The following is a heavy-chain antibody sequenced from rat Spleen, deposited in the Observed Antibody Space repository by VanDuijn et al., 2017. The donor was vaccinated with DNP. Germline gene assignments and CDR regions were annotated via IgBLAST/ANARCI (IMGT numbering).Heavy chain of an antibody. D-gene: IGHD1-11*01. CDR3: ARGLNYGGYKYYYWYFDF. V-gene: IGHV5-7*01. Sequence: EVQLVESGGGLVQPGRSLKLSCIASGFTFSNYAMAWVRQAPKKGLDWVATISYDGSSTYYRDSVRGRFSISRDNAKSTLYLQVNSLRSEDTATYYCARGLNYGGYKYYYWYFDFWGPGTMVTVSS. CDR2: ISYDGSST. J-gene: IGHJ1*01. CDR1: GFTFSNYA.